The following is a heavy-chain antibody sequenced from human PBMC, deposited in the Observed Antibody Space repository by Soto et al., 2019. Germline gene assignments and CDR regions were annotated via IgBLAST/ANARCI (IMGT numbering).Heavy chain of an antibody. CDR2: IIPIFGTA. Sequence: SVKVSCKASGGTFSSYAISWVRQAPGQGLEWMGGIIPIFGTANYAQKFQGRVTITADESTSTAYMELSSLRSEDTAVYYCARVRLWIQLWSRYHYYYGMDVWGQGTMVTVSS. CDR3: ARVRLWIQLWSRYHYYYGMDV. CDR1: GGTFSSYA. V-gene: IGHV1-69*13. J-gene: IGHJ6*02. D-gene: IGHD5-18*01.